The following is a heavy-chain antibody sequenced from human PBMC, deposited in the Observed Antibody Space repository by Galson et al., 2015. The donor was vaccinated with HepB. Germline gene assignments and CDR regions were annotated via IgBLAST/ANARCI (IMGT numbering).Heavy chain of an antibody. D-gene: IGHD6-19*01. V-gene: IGHV3-21*01. CDR1: GFTFSSYS. J-gene: IGHJ3*02. CDR2: ISSSSRYM. Sequence: SLRLSCAASGFTFSSYSMNWVRQAPGKGLEWVSSISSSSRYMYYADSVKGRFTISRDNAKNSLYLQMNSLRVEDTAVYYCARDADSSGCTSGDCAFDIWGQGTMVTVSS. CDR3: ARDADSSGCTSGDCAFDI.